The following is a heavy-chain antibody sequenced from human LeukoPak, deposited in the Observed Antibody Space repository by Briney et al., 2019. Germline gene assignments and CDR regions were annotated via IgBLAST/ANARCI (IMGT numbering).Heavy chain of an antibody. CDR2: INPSGGST. V-gene: IGHV1-46*01. Sequence: ASVKVSCKASGYTSTSYYMHWVRQAPGQGLEWMGIINPSGGSTSYAQKFQGRVTITADKSTSTAYMELSSLRSEDTAVYYCATPGGYSYGHGYFDYWGQGTLVTVSS. J-gene: IGHJ4*02. CDR3: ATPGGYSYGHGYFDY. D-gene: IGHD5-18*01. CDR1: GYTSTSYY.